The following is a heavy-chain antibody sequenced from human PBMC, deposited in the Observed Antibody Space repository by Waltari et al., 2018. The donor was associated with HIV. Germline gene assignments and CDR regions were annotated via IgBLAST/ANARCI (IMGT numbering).Heavy chain of an antibody. CDR1: GGTFSSYA. J-gene: IGHJ4*02. CDR3: ARTRGVATIRPFDY. V-gene: IGHV1-69*13. D-gene: IGHD5-12*01. CDR2: IIPIYGAV. Sequence: QVQLVQSGAEVKKPGSSMKVSCKAPGGTFSSYAFNWVRQAPGQGLEWMGGIIPIYGAVNYAQRFQGRVTITADESTSTAYMELSSLRSEDTAVYYCARTRGVATIRPFDYWGQGTLVTVSS.